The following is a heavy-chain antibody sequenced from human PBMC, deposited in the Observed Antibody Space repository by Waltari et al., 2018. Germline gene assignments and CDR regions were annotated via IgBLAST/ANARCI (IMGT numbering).Heavy chain of an antibody. CDR3: ARDSSSLYYYYYYGMDV. D-gene: IGHD6-6*01. J-gene: IGHJ6*02. CDR1: GFTFSSYS. V-gene: IGHV3-48*01. Sequence: EVQLVESGGGLVQPGGSLRLSCAASGFTFSSYSMNWVRQAPGKGLEWVSYISSSSSTIYYADSVKGRFTISRDNAKNSLYLQMNSRRAEDTAVYYCARDSSSLYYYYYYGMDVWGQGTTVTVSS. CDR2: ISSSSSTI.